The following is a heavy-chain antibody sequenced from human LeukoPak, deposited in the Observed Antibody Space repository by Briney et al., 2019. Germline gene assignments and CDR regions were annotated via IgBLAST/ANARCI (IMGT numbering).Heavy chain of an antibody. Sequence: GGSLRLSCAASGFNFSNYAMSWVRQAPGKGLEWVSAISGSGGSTYYADSVKGRFTISRDNSKNTLYLQMNSLRAEDTAVYYCAKCIVGATAPFDYWGQGTLVTVSS. CDR3: AKCIVGATAPFDY. CDR1: GFNFSNYA. D-gene: IGHD1-26*01. J-gene: IGHJ4*02. V-gene: IGHV3-23*01. CDR2: ISGSGGST.